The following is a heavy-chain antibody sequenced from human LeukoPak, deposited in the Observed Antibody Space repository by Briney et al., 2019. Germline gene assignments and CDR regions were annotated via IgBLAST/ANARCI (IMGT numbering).Heavy chain of an antibody. CDR2: INHSGST. CDR1: GGSFSGYY. J-gene: IGHJ4*02. Sequence: SETLSLTCAVYGGSFSGYYWSWIRQPPGKGLEWIGEINHSGSTNYNPSLKSRVTISVDTSKNQFSLKLSSVTAADTAVYYCARMGGKYWGQGTLVTVSS. V-gene: IGHV4-34*01. D-gene: IGHD1-26*01. CDR3: ARMGGKY.